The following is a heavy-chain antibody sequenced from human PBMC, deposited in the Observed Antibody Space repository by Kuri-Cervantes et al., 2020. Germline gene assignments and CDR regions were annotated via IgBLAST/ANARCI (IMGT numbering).Heavy chain of an antibody. D-gene: IGHD3-22*01. CDR1: GGSISSGGYS. CDR2: IYHSGST. Sequence: SETLSLTCAVSGGSISSGGYSWSWIRQPPGKGLEWIGYIYHSGSTYYNPSLQSRVTISPDTSKNQFSLKLGSVTAADTALYYCARAPPYSYDSSGYPLYYFDYWGQGTLVTVSS. J-gene: IGHJ4*02. CDR3: ARAPPYSYDSSGYPLYYFDY. V-gene: IGHV4-30-2*01.